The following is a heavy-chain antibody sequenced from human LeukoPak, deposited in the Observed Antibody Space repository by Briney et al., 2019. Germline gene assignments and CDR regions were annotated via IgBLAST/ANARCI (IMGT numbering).Heavy chain of an antibody. CDR1: GFTFSTYG. Sequence: GGSLRLSCAASGFTFSTYGMHWVRQAPGKGLEWVAGMAYDGNNKFYADSVKGRFTISRDNSKNTLFLQMNSLRAEDTAVYYCAKDENSSGLSHWGQGTLVTVSS. CDR3: AKDENSSGLSH. V-gene: IGHV3-30*18. D-gene: IGHD3-22*01. CDR2: MAYDGNNK. J-gene: IGHJ4*02.